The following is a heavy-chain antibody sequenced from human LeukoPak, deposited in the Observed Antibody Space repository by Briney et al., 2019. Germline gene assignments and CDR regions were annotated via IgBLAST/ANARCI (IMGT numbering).Heavy chain of an antibody. V-gene: IGHV1-2*02. CDR2: INPNSGGT. CDR3: ARNYRLVDY. Sequence: GASVKVSCKPSGYTFTGYYIQWVRQAPRQGLEWMGWINPNSGGTNYAQKFQGRVTITADESTSTAYMELSSLRSEDTAVYYCARNYRLVDYWGQGTLVTVSS. J-gene: IGHJ4*02. CDR1: GYTFTGYY. D-gene: IGHD1-7*01.